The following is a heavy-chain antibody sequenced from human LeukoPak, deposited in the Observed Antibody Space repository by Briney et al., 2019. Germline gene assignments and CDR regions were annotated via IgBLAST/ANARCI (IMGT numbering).Heavy chain of an antibody. D-gene: IGHD3-10*01. CDR1: GHSFTNYW. CDR2: IDPSDSYT. CDR3: ARQQSQAYYYGSGSYNYGMDV. J-gene: IGHJ6*02. V-gene: IGHV5-10-1*01. Sequence: GESLRISCKGSGHSFTNYWISWVRQMPGKGLEWMGRIDPSDSYTDYSPSFQGHITISADKSISTVFVQWSSLKASDTAMYYCARQQSQAYYYGSGSYNYGMDVWGQGTTVTVSS.